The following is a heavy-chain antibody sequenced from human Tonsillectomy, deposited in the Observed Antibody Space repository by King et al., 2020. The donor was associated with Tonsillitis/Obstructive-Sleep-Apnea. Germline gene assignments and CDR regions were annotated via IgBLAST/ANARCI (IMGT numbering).Heavy chain of an antibody. J-gene: IGHJ6*03. CDR2: ISGSGGST. V-gene: IGHV3-23*04. D-gene: IGHD3-3*01. Sequence: VQLVESGGGLVQPGGSLRLSCAASGFTFSSYAMSWVRQAPGKGLEWVSAISGSGGSTYYADSVKGRFTISRDNSKNTLYLQMNSLRAEDTAVYYCANDRSYDFWSGHNYYYYDMDVWGKGTTVTVSS. CDR3: ANDRSYDFWSGHNYYYYDMDV. CDR1: GFTFSSYA.